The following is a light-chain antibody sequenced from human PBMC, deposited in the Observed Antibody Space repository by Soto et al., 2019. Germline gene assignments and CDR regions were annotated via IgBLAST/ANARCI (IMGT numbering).Light chain of an antibody. CDR3: QQYNNWPPVT. Sequence: EIRMTQFPATLSASPGGGATLSCRAAQDVTTNLAWYQQKPGQAPRLLIYGASTRATGIPARFSGSGSGTEFTLTISSLQSEDFAVYYCQQYNNWPPVTFGQGTKGDIK. CDR1: QDVTTN. J-gene: IGKJ1*01. V-gene: IGKV3-15*01. CDR2: GAS.